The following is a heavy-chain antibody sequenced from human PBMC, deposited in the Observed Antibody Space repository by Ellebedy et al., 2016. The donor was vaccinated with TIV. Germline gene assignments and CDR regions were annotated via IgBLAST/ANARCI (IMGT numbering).Heavy chain of an antibody. J-gene: IGHJ4*02. V-gene: IGHV1-69*04. CDR2: MDPRLATV. Sequence: AASVKVSCKAPGDTFSNHAFNWVRQAPGQELEWMGRMDPRLATVKYAQKFQGRVTITADKSTSTAYIELRSLRSDETAVYYCARWDGYDEKFQGPFDRWGQGTLVTVSS. D-gene: IGHD5-24*01. CDR1: GDTFSNHA. CDR3: ARWDGYDEKFQGPFDR.